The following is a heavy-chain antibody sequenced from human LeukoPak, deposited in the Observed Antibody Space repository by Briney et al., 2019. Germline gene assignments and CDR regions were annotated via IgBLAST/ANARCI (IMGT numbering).Heavy chain of an antibody. D-gene: IGHD3-22*01. CDR3: ARDHVIVVTNDAFDI. CDR2: ISAYNGNT. CDR1: GYTLTSYY. J-gene: IGHJ3*02. V-gene: IGHV1-18*04. Sequence: ASVKVSCKASGYTLTSYYMHWVRQAPGQGLEWMGWISAYNGNTNYAQKLQGRLTMTTDTSTRTAYMELRSLRSDDTAVYYCARDHVIVVTNDAFDIWGQGTMVTVSS.